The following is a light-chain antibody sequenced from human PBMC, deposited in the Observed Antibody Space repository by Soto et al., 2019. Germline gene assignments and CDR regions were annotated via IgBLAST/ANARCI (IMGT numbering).Light chain of an antibody. J-gene: IGKJ1*01. V-gene: IGKV1-5*01. CDR2: DAS. CDR3: QQYNSYWT. Sequence: DIQMTQSPSTLSASVGDRVTITCRASQSISSWLAWYQQKPGKAPKLLIYDASSLESGVPSRFSGSGSGTEFTLTISSLQTDAFATYYCQQYNSYWTFGQGTKVEIK. CDR1: QSISSW.